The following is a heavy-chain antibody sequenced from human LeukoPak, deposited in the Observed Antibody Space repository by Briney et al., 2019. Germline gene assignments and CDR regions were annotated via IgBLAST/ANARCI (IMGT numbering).Heavy chain of an antibody. V-gene: IGHV3-74*01. CDR2: INPDGSST. CDR3: ARHTLGSSGSVD. J-gene: IGHJ4*02. Sequence: GGSLRLSCATSGFTFSSYWIHWVRQAPGKGLVWVSRINPDGSSTNYADSVKGRFTIYRDNAKNTLYLQMNRLRAEDTAVYYCARHTLGSSGSVDWGQGTLVTVSS. D-gene: IGHD3-22*01. CDR1: GFTFSSYW.